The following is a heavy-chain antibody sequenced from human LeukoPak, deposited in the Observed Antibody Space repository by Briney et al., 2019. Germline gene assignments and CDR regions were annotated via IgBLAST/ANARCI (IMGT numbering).Heavy chain of an antibody. J-gene: IGHJ4*02. CDR1: GYTFTSYD. D-gene: IGHD1-26*01. Sequence: ASVKVSCKASGYTFTSYDINWVRQATGQGLEWVGWMNPNSGNTGYAQKFQGRVTMTRNTSITTAYMELSSLRSEDTAVYYCARSKVGTSTLPIDYWGQGTLVTVSS. CDR3: ARSKVGTSTLPIDY. CDR2: MNPNSGNT. V-gene: IGHV1-8*01.